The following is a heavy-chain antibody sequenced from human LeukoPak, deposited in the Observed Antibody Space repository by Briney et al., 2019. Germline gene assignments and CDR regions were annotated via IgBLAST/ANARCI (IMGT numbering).Heavy chain of an antibody. Sequence: ASVKVSCKASGYTFTSYYMHWVRQAPGQGLEWMGIINPSGGSTSYAQKFQGRVTMTRDMSTSTDCMELSSLRSEDTAVYYCARDNSVEDTAWWFDPWGQGTLVTVSS. V-gene: IGHV1-46*01. J-gene: IGHJ5*02. D-gene: IGHD4-23*01. CDR2: INPSGGST. CDR3: ARDNSVEDTAWWFDP. CDR1: GYTFTSYY.